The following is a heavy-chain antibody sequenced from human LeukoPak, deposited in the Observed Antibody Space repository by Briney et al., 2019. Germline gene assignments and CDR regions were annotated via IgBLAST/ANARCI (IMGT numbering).Heavy chain of an antibody. V-gene: IGHV1-8*03. J-gene: IGHJ5*02. CDR2: MNPNSGNT. D-gene: IGHD2-15*01. Sequence: ASVKVSCKASGYTFTSYDINWVRQATGQGLEWMGWMNPNSGNTGYAQKFQGRVTITRNTSISTAYMELSSLRSEDTAVYYCARGLRIVLGYCSGGSCYMPGWFDPWGQGTLVTVSS. CDR1: GYTFTSYD. CDR3: ARGLRIVLGYCSGGSCYMPGWFDP.